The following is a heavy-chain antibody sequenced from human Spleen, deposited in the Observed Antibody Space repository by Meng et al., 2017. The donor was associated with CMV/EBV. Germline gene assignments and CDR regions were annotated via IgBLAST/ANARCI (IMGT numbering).Heavy chain of an antibody. V-gene: IGHV3-21*01. J-gene: IGHJ4*02. CDR2: ISSSSSYI. Sequence: GESLKISCAASGFTFSSYSMNWVRQAPGKGLEWVSSISSSSSYIYYAESVKGRFTISRDNAKNSLYLQMNSLRAEDTAVYYCARETFSGGQGTLVTVSS. CDR3: ARETFS. CDR1: GFTFSSYS. D-gene: IGHD3-16*01.